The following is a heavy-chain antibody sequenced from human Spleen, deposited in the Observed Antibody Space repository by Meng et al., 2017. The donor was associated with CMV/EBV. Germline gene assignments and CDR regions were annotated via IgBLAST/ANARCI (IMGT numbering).Heavy chain of an antibody. CDR3: VRLLLGVGELFFDY. Sequence: SAGSINSRGYYWGWIRQPPGKGLEWIASMDHSGSTYYSPSLKSRVTISVDTSNNQFSLKLNSVTAADTAVYYCVRLLLGVGELFFDYWGQGTLVTVSS. CDR2: MDHSGST. V-gene: IGHV4-39*01. J-gene: IGHJ4*02. CDR1: AGSINSRGYY. D-gene: IGHD3-10*01.